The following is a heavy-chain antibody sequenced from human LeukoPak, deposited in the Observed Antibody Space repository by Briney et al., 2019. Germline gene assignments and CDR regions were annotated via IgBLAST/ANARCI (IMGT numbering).Heavy chain of an antibody. Sequence: PGGSLRLSCAASGFTFSSYAMSWVSQAPGKGLEWVSAISGSGGSTYYADSVKGRFTISRDNSKNTLYLQMNSLRAEDTAVYYCARHYDILTGYYSPNPYFDYWGQGTLVTVSS. CDR3: ARHYDILTGYYSPNPYFDY. CDR2: ISGSGGST. CDR1: GFTFSSYA. D-gene: IGHD3-9*01. V-gene: IGHV3-23*01. J-gene: IGHJ4*02.